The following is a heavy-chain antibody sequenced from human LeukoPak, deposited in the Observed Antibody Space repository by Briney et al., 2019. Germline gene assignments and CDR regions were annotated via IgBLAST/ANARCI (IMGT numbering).Heavy chain of an antibody. D-gene: IGHD3-22*01. Sequence: GGSLRLSCAASGFTFSDYSMSWIRQAPGKGLEWVSYTSTTRSTISYADSVKGRFTISRDNAKNSLYLQMNSLRAEDTAVYYCARETAVYDSSGRYYYYYYGMDVWGQGTTVTVSS. CDR1: GFTFSDYS. CDR2: TSTTRSTI. V-gene: IGHV3-11*01. J-gene: IGHJ6*02. CDR3: ARETAVYDSSGRYYYYYYGMDV.